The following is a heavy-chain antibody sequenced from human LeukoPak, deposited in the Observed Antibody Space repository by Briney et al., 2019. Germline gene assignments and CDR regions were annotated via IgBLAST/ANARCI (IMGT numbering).Heavy chain of an antibody. Sequence: GGSLRLSCAASGFIFSSYAMTWVRQAPGRGLEWLSTISGSGTTTYYVDSVKGRFTVSRDNSKNTLYLQMSSLRAGDTAVYYCAKAGHYGSGSYYSDYWGRGTLVTVSS. D-gene: IGHD3-10*01. V-gene: IGHV3-23*01. J-gene: IGHJ4*02. CDR1: GFIFSSYA. CDR2: ISGSGTTT. CDR3: AKAGHYGSGSYYSDY.